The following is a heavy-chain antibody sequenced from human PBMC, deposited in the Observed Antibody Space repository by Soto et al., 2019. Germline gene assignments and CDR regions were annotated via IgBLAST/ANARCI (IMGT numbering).Heavy chain of an antibody. J-gene: IGHJ4*02. D-gene: IGHD3-22*01. Sequence: QVQLQQWGAGLLKPSETLSLTCAVYGGSFSGYYWSWIRQPPGKGLEWIGEINYSGSTNYNPSLKSLVTISVDTSKNQFSLKLSSVTAADTAVYYCARSGETYYYDSSGYYPKYFDYWGQGTLVTVSS. CDR3: ARSGETYYYDSSGYYPKYFDY. V-gene: IGHV4-34*01. CDR1: GGSFSGYY. CDR2: INYSGST.